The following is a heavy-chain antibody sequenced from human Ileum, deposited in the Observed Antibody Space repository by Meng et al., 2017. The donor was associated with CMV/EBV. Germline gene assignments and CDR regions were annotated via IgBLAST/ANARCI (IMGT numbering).Heavy chain of an antibody. Sequence: GGSLRLSCAASGFIFGNYAMNWVRQAPVKGLEWVSSIGPRDGATYYADSVKGRFTISRDNSKNTLYLQMNSMSAEDTALYYYAKDRGLLRGRFDWLEFDSWGQGTLVTVSS. D-gene: IGHD3-9*01. J-gene: IGHJ4*02. V-gene: IGHV3-23*01. CDR3: AKDRGLLRGRFDWLEFDS. CDR1: GFIFGNYA. CDR2: IGPRDGAT.